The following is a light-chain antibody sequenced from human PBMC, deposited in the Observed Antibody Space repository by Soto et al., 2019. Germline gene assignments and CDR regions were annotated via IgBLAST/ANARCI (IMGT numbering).Light chain of an antibody. J-gene: IGKJ2*01. CDR2: GVS. Sequence: ETVLMQSPDTLSLSPGEGATLSCRASQTVRASQLAWYQQKPGQSPRLLIYGVSHRAPDIPDRFGGSGSGTDFTLPISRLEPEDCAVYYCHQYSSPPPTFGQGTKLEIK. CDR1: QTVRASQ. V-gene: IGKV3-20*01. CDR3: HQYSSPPPT.